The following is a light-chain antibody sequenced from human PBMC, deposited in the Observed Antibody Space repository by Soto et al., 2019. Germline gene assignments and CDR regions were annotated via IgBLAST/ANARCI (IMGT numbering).Light chain of an antibody. J-gene: IGKJ5*01. Sequence: EIVFTQSRGPLSLSPGERPTLIQTASQSVPSSCLAWYQRKPGQAPRLLIHTTSIRATDIPDRFSGSGSGTDFTPTINSLQSEDFAVYYCQQYNNWPITFGQGTRLEI. V-gene: IGKV3-20*01. CDR3: QQYNNWPIT. CDR1: QSVPSSC. CDR2: TTS.